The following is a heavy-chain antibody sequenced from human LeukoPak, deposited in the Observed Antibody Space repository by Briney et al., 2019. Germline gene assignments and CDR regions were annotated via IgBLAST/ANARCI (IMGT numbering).Heavy chain of an antibody. V-gene: IGHV4-59*01. CDR1: GGSISSYY. CDR3: ARVRYYYDSSGYPDRIFDY. Sequence: SETLSLTCTVSGGSISSYYWSWIRQPPGKGLEWIGYIYYSGSTNYNPSLKSRVTISVDTSKNQFSLKLSSVTAADTAVYYCARVRYYYDSSGYPDRIFDYWGQGTLVTVSS. J-gene: IGHJ4*02. CDR2: IYYSGST. D-gene: IGHD3-22*01.